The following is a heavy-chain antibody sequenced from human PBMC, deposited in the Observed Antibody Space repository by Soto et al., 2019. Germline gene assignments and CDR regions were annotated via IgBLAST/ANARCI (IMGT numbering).Heavy chain of an antibody. D-gene: IGHD6-19*01. CDR1: GGSFSGYY. CDR3: ARARLSGWYNY. J-gene: IGHJ4*02. Sequence: SETLSLTCAVYGGSFSGYYWSCIRQPPGKGLEWIGEINHSGSTNYNPSLKSRVTISVDTSKNQFSLKLSYVTAADTAVYYCARARLSGWYNYWGQGTLVTVSS. V-gene: IGHV4-34*01. CDR2: INHSGST.